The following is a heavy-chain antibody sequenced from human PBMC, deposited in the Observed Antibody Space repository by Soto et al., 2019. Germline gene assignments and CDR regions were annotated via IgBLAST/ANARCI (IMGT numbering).Heavy chain of an antibody. CDR1: GGSVSSGSYY. CDR3: ARDGRKYYNWFDP. CDR2: IYYSGST. V-gene: IGHV4-61*01. Sequence: SETLSLTCTVPGGSVSSGSYYWSWIRQPPGKGLEWIGYIYYSGSTYYNPSPKSRVTISVDTSKNQFSLKLSSVTAADTAVYYCARDGRKYYNWFDPWGQGTLVTVSS. J-gene: IGHJ5*02.